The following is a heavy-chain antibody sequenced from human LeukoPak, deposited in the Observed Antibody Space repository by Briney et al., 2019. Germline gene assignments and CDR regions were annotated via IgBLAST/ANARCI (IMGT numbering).Heavy chain of an antibody. CDR1: GGSFSGYY. Sequence: SETLSLTCAVYGGSFSGYYWSWIRQSPGKGLEWIGEINHSGSTNYNPSLKSRVTISVDTSKNQFSLKLSSVTAADTAVYYCARELGAAAIWGQGTMVTVSS. CDR3: ARELGAAAI. J-gene: IGHJ3*02. D-gene: IGHD6-13*01. V-gene: IGHV4-34*01. CDR2: INHSGST.